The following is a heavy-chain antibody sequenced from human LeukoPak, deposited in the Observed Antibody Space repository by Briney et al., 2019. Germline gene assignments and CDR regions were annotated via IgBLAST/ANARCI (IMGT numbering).Heavy chain of an antibody. J-gene: IGHJ4*02. CDR3: ARAREGGLFDY. Sequence: SETLSLTCTVSGGSISSYYWSWIRQPPGKGLEWIGYIYYSGSTNYNPSLKSRVTISVDTSKNQFSLKLSSVTAADTAVYYCARAREGGLFDYWGQGTLVTVSS. V-gene: IGHV4-59*01. CDR2: IYYSGST. CDR1: GGSISSYY. D-gene: IGHD1-26*01.